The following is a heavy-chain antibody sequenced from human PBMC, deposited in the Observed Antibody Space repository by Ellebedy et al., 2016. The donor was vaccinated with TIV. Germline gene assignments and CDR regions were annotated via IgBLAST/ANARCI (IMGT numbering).Heavy chain of an antibody. CDR2: IYYDGSNK. CDR1: GFSFRDNA. D-gene: IGHD6-6*01. Sequence: GGSLRLSCAASGFSFRDNAMHWVRQPPGQGLEWVSIIYYDGSNKYYGDSVKVRFIVSRDDSKNTVYLQINRLRAEDTAVYYCARGGKSARPDYWGQGTLVTVSS. CDR3: ARGGKSARPDY. V-gene: IGHV3-33*01. J-gene: IGHJ4*02.